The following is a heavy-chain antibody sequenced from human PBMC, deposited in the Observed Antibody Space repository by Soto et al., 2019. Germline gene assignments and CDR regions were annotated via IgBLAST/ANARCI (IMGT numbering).Heavy chain of an antibody. CDR3: ARIHYRYDFWSGYYSEPLYYYYYYMDV. J-gene: IGHJ6*03. Sequence: SGPTLVNPTETLTLTCTVSGFSLSNARMGVSWIRQPPGKALEWLAHIFSNDEKSYSTSLKSRLTISKDTSKSQVVLTMTNMDSVDTATYYCARIHYRYDFWSGYYSEPLYYYYYYMDVWGKGTTVTVSS. CDR1: GFSLSNARMG. D-gene: IGHD3-3*01. CDR2: IFSNDEK. V-gene: IGHV2-26*01.